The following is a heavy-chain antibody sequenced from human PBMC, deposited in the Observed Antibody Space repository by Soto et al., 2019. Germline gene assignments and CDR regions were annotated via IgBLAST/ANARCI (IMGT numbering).Heavy chain of an antibody. CDR3: AKLDFWSSTPDDH. CDR2: ISGGGSTT. CDR1: GFNFNTFA. D-gene: IGHD3-3*01. Sequence: DVELLESGGGLVQPGGSLRLSCAAAGFNFNTFAMTWVRQAPGKGLEWVPYISGGGSTTYYADSVKGRFAISRDNFKNTLYLQMNNLGAEDTAIYYCAKLDFWSSTPDDHWGQGTLVTVSS. V-gene: IGHV3-23*01. J-gene: IGHJ4*02.